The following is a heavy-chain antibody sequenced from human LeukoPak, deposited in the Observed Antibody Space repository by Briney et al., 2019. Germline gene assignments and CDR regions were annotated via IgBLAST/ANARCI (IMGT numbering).Heavy chain of an antibody. CDR3: ARALYYYDSSGYYAY. Sequence: ASVKVSCKASGYTFTSYGISWVRQAPGQGLEWMGWISAYNGNTTYAQKLQGRVTMTTDTSTSTAYMELRSLRSDDTAVYYCARALYYYDSSGYYAYWGQGTLVTVSS. D-gene: IGHD3-22*01. J-gene: IGHJ4*02. V-gene: IGHV1-18*01. CDR1: GYTFTSYG. CDR2: ISAYNGNT.